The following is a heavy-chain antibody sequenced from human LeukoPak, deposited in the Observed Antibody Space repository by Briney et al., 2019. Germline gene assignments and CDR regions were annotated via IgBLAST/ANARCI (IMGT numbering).Heavy chain of an antibody. D-gene: IGHD3-22*01. CDR1: GGSISSSSYY. V-gene: IGHV4-39*07. J-gene: IGHJ4*02. Sequence: PSETLSLTCTVSGGSISSSSYYWGWIRQPPGKGLEWIGSIYYSGSTYYNPSLKSRVTISVDTSKNQFSLKLSSVTAADTAVYYCARAGPKYYYDSSGYSAFDYWGQGTLVTVSS. CDR3: ARAGPKYYYDSSGYSAFDY. CDR2: IYYSGST.